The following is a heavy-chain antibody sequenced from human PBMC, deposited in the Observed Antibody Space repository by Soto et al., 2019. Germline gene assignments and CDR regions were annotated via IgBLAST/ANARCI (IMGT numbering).Heavy chain of an antibody. V-gene: IGHV4-30-4*01. CDR2: IYYSGST. J-gene: IGHJ4*02. CDR1: GGSISSGDYY. Sequence: QVQLQESGPGLVKPSQTLSLTCTVSGGSISSGDYYWSWIRQPPGKGLEWIGYIYYSGSTYYNPSLQSRVTISVDTSKNQCSRKLSSVTAADTAVYYWARVGGFGATTLDYWGQGTLVTVSS. CDR3: ARVGGFGATTLDY. D-gene: IGHD3-10*01.